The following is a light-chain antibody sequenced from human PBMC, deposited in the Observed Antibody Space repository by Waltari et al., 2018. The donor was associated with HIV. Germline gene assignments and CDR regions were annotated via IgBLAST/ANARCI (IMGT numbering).Light chain of an antibody. V-gene: IGLV7-46*01. J-gene: IGLJ2*01. CDR2: DTT. Sequence: QAVVTQEPSLTVSPGGTVTPTGGSSTGVVTRGPWPYWFQQKPGQAPRPLIYDTTNKPAWTPARFSGSLLGGKAVLTLSGAQSEDEADYYCSLSFGGAAVFGGGTHVPVL. CDR3: SLSFGGAAV. CDR1: TGVVTRGPW.